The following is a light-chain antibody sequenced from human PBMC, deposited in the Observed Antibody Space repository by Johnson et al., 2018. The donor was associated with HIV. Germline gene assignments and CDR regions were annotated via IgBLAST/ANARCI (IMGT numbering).Light chain of an antibody. CDR1: SSNIGNNY. CDR3: GTWDSSLSAGV. Sequence: HSVLTQPPSVSAAPGQRVTISCSGSSSNIGNNYVFWYQQFPGTAPKLLIYDNNKRPSGIPDRFSGSKSGTSATLGITGLQTGDEADYYCGTWDSSLSAGVFGTGTKVTVL. J-gene: IGLJ1*01. V-gene: IGLV1-51*01. CDR2: DNN.